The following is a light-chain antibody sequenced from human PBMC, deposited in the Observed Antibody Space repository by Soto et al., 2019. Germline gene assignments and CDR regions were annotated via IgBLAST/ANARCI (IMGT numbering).Light chain of an antibody. V-gene: IGKV3-15*01. Sequence: EIVLTQSPGTLSLSPGERATLSCRASQSVSSRSLAWYQQKPGQAPRLLISGASTRATGIPARFSGSGSGTEFTLTISSLQSEDFAVYYCQQYNNWPKTFGQGTKVEIK. CDR2: GAS. CDR1: QSVSSRS. J-gene: IGKJ1*01. CDR3: QQYNNWPKT.